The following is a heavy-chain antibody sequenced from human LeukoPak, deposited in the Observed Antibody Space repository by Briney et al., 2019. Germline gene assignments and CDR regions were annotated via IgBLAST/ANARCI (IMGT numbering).Heavy chain of an antibody. V-gene: IGHV3-48*01. Sequence: GGSLRLSCADSGFTFSRHTMNWVRQAPGKGLEWVSYISSSSDIIYYADSVKGRFTISRDNAKNSLYLQMNSLRAEDTAVYYYAREWNSRARFDYWGQGTLVTVSS. CDR3: AREWNSRARFDY. D-gene: IGHD1/OR15-1a*01. CDR2: ISSSSDII. J-gene: IGHJ4*02. CDR1: GFTFSRHT.